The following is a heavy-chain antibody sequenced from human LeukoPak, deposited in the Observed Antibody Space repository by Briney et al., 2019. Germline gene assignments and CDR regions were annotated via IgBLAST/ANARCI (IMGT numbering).Heavy chain of an antibody. CDR1: GFTFSDYY. Sequence: TPGGSLRLSCAASGFTFSDYYMSWIRQAPGKGLEWVSYISSSSSYTNYADSVKGRFTISRDNAKNSLYLQMNSLRAEDTAVYYCVVVVVAATNWGQGTLVTVSS. CDR2: ISSSSSYT. J-gene: IGHJ4*02. D-gene: IGHD2-15*01. CDR3: VVVVVAATN. V-gene: IGHV3-11*06.